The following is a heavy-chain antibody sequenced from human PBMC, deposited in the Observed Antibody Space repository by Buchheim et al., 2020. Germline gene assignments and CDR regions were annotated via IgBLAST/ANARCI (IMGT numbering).Heavy chain of an antibody. Sequence: EVQLLESGGGLVQPGGSLRLSCAASGFTFSSYAMSWVRQAPGKGLEWVSAISGSGGSTYYAASVKGRFTISRDNSKNTLYLQMNSLRAEDTAVYYCAKDASRMMKQWELPDVFDYWGQGTL. J-gene: IGHJ4*02. CDR2: ISGSGGST. V-gene: IGHV3-23*01. CDR1: GFTFSSYA. D-gene: IGHD1-26*01. CDR3: AKDASRMMKQWELPDVFDY.